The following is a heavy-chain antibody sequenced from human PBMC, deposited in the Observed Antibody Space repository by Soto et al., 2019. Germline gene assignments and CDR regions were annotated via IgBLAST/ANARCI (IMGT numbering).Heavy chain of an antibody. D-gene: IGHD1-26*01. CDR3: GRDGEGATPSGWFDP. CDR1: GYTFIGYY. CDR2: INPRSGDT. Sequence: QVQLVQSGAEVKKPGASVKVSCKASGYTFIGYYIHWVRQAPGQGLEWMGRINPRSGDTTYAQKFQGRLTMTRDTSISTAYMELSSLRSDDTTVYYCGRDGEGATPSGWFDPWGQGSLVTVSS. V-gene: IGHV1-2*06. J-gene: IGHJ5*02.